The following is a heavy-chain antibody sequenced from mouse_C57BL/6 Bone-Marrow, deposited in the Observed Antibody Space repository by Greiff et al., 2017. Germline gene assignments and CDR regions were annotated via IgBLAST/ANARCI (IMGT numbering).Heavy chain of an antibody. V-gene: IGHV5-4*01. D-gene: IGHD1-1*01. J-gene: IGHJ1*03. CDR1: GFTFSSYA. CDR3: AREGYGSSGGYFDV. CDR2: ISDGGSYT. Sequence: EVKVVESGGGLVKPGGSLKLSCAASGFTFSSYAMSWVRQTPEQRLEWVATISDGGSYTYYPDNVKGRFTISRDNAKNNLYLQMSHLKSEDTAVYYCAREGYGSSGGYFDVWGTGTTVTVSS.